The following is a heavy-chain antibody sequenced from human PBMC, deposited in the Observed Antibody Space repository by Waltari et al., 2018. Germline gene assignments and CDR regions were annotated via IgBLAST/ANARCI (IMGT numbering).Heavy chain of an antibody. J-gene: IGHJ1*01. CDR3: AGEGIAAAAKVY. Sequence: QVQLQESGPGLVKPSQTLSLTCTVSGGSISSGSYYWSWIRQPAGKGLEWIGYIDTSGSTNYNPSLKSRVTISVDTSKNQFYLKLSSVTAADTAVYYSAGEGIAAAAKVYCGPGTLLTVSS. CDR2: IDTSGST. D-gene: IGHD6-13*01. V-gene: IGHV4-61*09. CDR1: GGSISSGSYY.